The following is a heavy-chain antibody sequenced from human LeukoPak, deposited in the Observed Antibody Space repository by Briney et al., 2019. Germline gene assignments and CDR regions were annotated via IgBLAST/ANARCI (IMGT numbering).Heavy chain of an antibody. D-gene: IGHD3-10*01. CDR1: GYTFTGYY. Sequence: GASVTVSCKASGYTFTGYYMHWVRQAPGQGLEWMGIINPSGGSTSYAQKFQGRVTMTRDTSTSTVYMELSSLRSEDTAVYYCARAPFYGSGSYYKRGNNWFDPWGQGTLVTVSS. CDR2: INPSGGST. CDR3: ARAPFYGSGSYYKRGNNWFDP. V-gene: IGHV1-46*01. J-gene: IGHJ5*02.